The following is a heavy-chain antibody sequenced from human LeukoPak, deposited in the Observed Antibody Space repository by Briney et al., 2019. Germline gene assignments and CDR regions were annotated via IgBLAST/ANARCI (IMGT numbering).Heavy chain of an antibody. CDR1: GFAFSSYN. D-gene: IGHD5-24*01. J-gene: IGHJ5*02. V-gene: IGHV4-59*05. CDR3: ARIIEMATIFAPFDP. CDR2: IYYSGST. Sequence: GSLRLSCAASGFAFSSYNMNWIRQPPGKGLEWIGSIYYSGSTYYSPSLKSRVTISVDTSKNQFSLKLSSVTAADTAVYYCARIIEMATIFAPFDPWGQGTLVTVSS.